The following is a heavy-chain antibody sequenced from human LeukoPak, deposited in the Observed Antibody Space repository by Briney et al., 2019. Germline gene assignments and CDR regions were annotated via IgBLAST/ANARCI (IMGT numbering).Heavy chain of an antibody. D-gene: IGHD3-3*01. V-gene: IGHV1-8*01. CDR1: GYTFTSYD. Sequence: ASVKVSCKASGYTFTSYDINWVRQATGQGLEWMGWMNPNSGNTGYAQKFQGRVTMTRNTSISTAYMELSSLRSEDTAVYYCARAGRITILGVVIIRYYFDYWGQGTLVTVSS. J-gene: IGHJ4*02. CDR3: ARAGRITILGVVIIRYYFDY. CDR2: MNPNSGNT.